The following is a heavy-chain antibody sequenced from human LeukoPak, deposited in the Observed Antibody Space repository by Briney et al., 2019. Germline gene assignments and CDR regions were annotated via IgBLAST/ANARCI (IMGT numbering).Heavy chain of an antibody. CDR2: ISAYNGYT. D-gene: IGHD6-13*01. V-gene: IGHV1-18*01. CDR3: TRDHMLRSAAGTLDY. Sequence: ASVKVSCKASGYTFTRYGIPWVRQAPGQGLEWMTWISAYNGYTNYAEKFQGRVTMTTDASTSTAYMELRGLRSDDTAVYYCTRDHMLRSAAGTLDYWGQGTLVTVSS. CDR1: GYTFTRYG. J-gene: IGHJ4*02.